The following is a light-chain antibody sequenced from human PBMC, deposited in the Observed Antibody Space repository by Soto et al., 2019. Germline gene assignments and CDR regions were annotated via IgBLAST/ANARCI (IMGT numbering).Light chain of an antibody. J-gene: IGLJ1*01. Sequence: QSALTQPPSAPVSPGQSFTISCTGTSSDIGAYNYVSWYQQRPGKAPKLMIYEVSRRPSGVPYRFSGSKSGSTASLTVSGLHTEDEADYYCSSYAGNNTYVFGSGTKVTVL. CDR1: SSDIGAYNY. CDR3: SSYAGNNTYV. V-gene: IGLV2-8*01. CDR2: EVS.